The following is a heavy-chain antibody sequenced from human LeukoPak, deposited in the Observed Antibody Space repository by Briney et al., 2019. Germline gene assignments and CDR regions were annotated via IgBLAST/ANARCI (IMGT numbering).Heavy chain of an antibody. V-gene: IGHV4-31*03. CDR3: ARAHGDYNFDY. Sequence: SETLSLTCTVSGGSISSGTYYWSWIRQHPGKGLEWIGYIYYSGSSYYNPSLKSRATISVDTSKNQFSLKLSSVTAADTAVYYCARAHGDYNFDYWGQGTLVTVSS. CDR2: IYYSGSS. D-gene: IGHD4-17*01. CDR1: GGSISSGTYY. J-gene: IGHJ4*02.